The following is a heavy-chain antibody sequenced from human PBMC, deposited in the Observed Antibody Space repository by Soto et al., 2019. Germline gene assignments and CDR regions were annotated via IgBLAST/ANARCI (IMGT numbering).Heavy chain of an antibody. CDR1: GFTFNTFS. V-gene: IGHV3-21*01. CDR2: IFPGSSYI. J-gene: IGHJ4*02. Sequence: GGSLRLSCAASGFTFNTFSMNWVRQAPGKGLEWVSSIFPGSSYIYYADSVKGRFTVSRDDAKNSLFLQMNSLRAEDSAVYYCSRGSTDVWGQGTLVTVSS. D-gene: IGHD1-1*01. CDR3: SRGSTDV.